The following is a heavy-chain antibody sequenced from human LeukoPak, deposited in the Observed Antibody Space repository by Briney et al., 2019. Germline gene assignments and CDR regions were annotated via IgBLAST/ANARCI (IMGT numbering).Heavy chain of an antibody. D-gene: IGHD5-12*01. Sequence: ASVKVSCKASGYTFTGYYMHWVRQAPGQGLEWMGWINPNSGGTNYAQKFQGRVTITADKSTSTAYMELSSLRSEDTAVYYCARDIVATFYFDYWGQGTLVTVSS. CDR3: ARDIVATFYFDY. CDR1: GYTFTGYY. CDR2: INPNSGGT. V-gene: IGHV1-2*02. J-gene: IGHJ4*02.